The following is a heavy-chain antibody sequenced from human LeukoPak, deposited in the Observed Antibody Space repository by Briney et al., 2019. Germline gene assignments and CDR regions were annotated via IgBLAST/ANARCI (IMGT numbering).Heavy chain of an antibody. CDR3: ARGISGDYGLGH. CDR2: IYTSGST. D-gene: IGHD4-17*01. J-gene: IGHJ4*02. V-gene: IGHV4-61*02. Sequence: SQTLSLTCTVSGGSISSGSYYWSWIRQPPGKGLEWIGRIYTSGSTNYNPSLKSRLTISVATSKNQLSLKLSYVTAADTAVYYCARGISGDYGLGHWGQGTLVTVSS. CDR1: GGSISSGSYY.